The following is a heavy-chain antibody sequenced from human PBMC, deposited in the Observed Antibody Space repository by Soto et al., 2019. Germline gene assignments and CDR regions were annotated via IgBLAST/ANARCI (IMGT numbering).Heavy chain of an antibody. CDR2: ISSSSGTI. Sequence: GGSLRLSCAASGFTFSSYSMNWVRQAPGKGLEWVSYISSSSGTIYYADSVKGRFTISRDNAKNSLYLQMNSLRDEDTAVYYCARAAGYCTNGVCPDAFDIWGQGTMVTVSS. CDR1: GFTFSSYS. V-gene: IGHV3-48*02. D-gene: IGHD2-8*01. J-gene: IGHJ3*02. CDR3: ARAAGYCTNGVCPDAFDI.